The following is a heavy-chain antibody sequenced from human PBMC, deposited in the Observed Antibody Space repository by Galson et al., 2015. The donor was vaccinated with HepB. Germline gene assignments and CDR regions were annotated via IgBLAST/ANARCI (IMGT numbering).Heavy chain of an antibody. CDR2: IDPTDSHT. D-gene: IGHD1-26*01. Sequence: QSGAEVKKPGESLRISCKGSGYSFGTYWINWVRQVPGQGLEWMGLIDPTDSHTNYSPSYEGHVTMSLDKSNRTAYLQWNSLKSSDTAVYYCARRTLGSTTWFDPWGQGTLVIVSS. CDR1: GYSFGTYW. V-gene: IGHV5-10-1*01. J-gene: IGHJ5*02. CDR3: ARRTLGSTTWFDP.